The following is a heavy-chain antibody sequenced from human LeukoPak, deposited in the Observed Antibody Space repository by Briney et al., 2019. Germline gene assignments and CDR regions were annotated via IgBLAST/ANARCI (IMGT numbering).Heavy chain of an antibody. CDR1: GGTFSSYA. J-gene: IGHJ4*02. CDR2: IIPIFGTA. Sequence: SVKVSCKASGGTFSSYAISWVRQAPGQGLEWMGGIIPIFGTANYAQKFQGRVTMTRDTSTSTVYMELSSLRSEDTAVYYCARSGIVGAIKSEDYWGQGTLVTVSS. V-gene: IGHV1-69*05. D-gene: IGHD1-26*01. CDR3: ARSGIVGAIKSEDY.